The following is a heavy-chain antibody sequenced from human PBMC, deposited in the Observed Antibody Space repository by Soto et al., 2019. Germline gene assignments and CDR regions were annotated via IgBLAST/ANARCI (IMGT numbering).Heavy chain of an antibody. D-gene: IGHD3-3*01. J-gene: IGHJ4*02. CDR3: ATQTFIWSGYYQYYFSF. CDR2: IYPGDSDT. V-gene: IGHV5-51*01. Sequence: GESLKISCKGSGYSFTTYWIGWVRQMPGKGLEWMAIIYPGDSDTRVSPSFRGQVTISVDKSIRTAYLQWSSLKASDTAMYYCATQTFIWSGYYQYYFSFCGQGTLVTVSS. CDR1: GYSFTTYW.